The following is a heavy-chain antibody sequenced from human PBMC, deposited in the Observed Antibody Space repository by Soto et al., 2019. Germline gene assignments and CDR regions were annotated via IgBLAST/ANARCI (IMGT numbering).Heavy chain of an antibody. CDR3: GRNMDYYYGPGSGNGHGV. Sequence: QVQLVQSGAEVKEPGDSVRVSCEASGYTFTAYYIHWVRQVPGQGLEWMGWINPKFGDTTYAQDFQGRVTMTRDMSISTVYMELSRLTSDDTAIYYCGRNMDYYYGPGSGNGHGVWGQGTTVTVFS. CDR2: INPKFGDT. J-gene: IGHJ6*02. V-gene: IGHV1-2*02. CDR1: GYTFTAYY. D-gene: IGHD3-10*01.